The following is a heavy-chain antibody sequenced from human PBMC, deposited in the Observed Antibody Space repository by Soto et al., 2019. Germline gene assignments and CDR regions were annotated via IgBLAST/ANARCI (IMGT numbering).Heavy chain of an antibody. D-gene: IGHD6-13*01. Sequence: GGSLRLSCVASGFTFTNYAMSWVRQAPGKGLEWVSGLNGIGHNTYYADSVKGRFTISRDNSKNTLSLQMNSLRAEDTAVYYCGKLRSFNVAAGFDSWGQGTLVTVSS. CDR2: LNGIGHNT. CDR3: GKLRSFNVAAGFDS. V-gene: IGHV3-23*01. CDR1: GFTFTNYA. J-gene: IGHJ4*02.